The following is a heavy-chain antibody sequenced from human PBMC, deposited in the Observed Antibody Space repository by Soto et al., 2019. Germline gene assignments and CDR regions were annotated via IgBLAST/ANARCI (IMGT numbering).Heavy chain of an antibody. D-gene: IGHD5-18*01. V-gene: IGHV1-18*04. CDR1: GYTFTSYG. CDR2: ISAYNGNT. CDR3: ARDVGDSYGKVLGMDV. Sequence: SVKVSCKASGYTFTSYGISWVRQAPGQGLEWMGWISAYNGNTNYAQKLQGRVTMTTDKSTSTAYMELRSLRSDDTAVYYCARDVGDSYGKVLGMDVWGQGTTVTVSS. J-gene: IGHJ6*02.